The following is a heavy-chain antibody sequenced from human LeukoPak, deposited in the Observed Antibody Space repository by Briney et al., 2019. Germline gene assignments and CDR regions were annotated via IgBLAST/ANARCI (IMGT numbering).Heavy chain of an antibody. J-gene: IGHJ4*02. CDR2: IYTSGST. V-gene: IGHV4-4*07. CDR3: ARSPEVVPAAIDY. D-gene: IGHD2-2*01. CDR1: GGSISSYY. Sequence: SETLSLTCTVSGGSISSYYWSWIRPPAGKGLEWIGRIYTSGSTNYNPSLKSRVTISVDKSKNQFSLKLSSVTAADTAVYYCARSPEVVPAAIDYWGQGTLVTVSS.